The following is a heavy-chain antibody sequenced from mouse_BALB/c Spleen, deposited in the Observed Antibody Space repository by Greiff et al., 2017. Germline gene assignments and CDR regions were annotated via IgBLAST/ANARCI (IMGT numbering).Heavy chain of an antibody. J-gene: IGHJ3*01. CDR2: ISSGGSYT. CDR1: GFTFSSYA. Sequence: DVMLVESGGGLVKPGGSLKLSCAASGFTFSSYAMSWVRQSPEKRLEWVAEISSGGSYTYYPDTVTGRFTISRDNAKNTLYLEMSSLRSEDTAMYYCARDGPTTTATAYWGQGTLVTVSA. V-gene: IGHV5-9-4*01. CDR3: ARDGPTTTATAY. D-gene: IGHD1-2*01.